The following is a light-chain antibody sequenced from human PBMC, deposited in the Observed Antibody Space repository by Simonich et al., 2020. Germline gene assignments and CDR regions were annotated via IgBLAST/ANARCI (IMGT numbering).Light chain of an antibody. CDR2: DAS. CDR3: QQXDNLPIT. V-gene: IGKV1-33*01. J-gene: IGKJ5*01. Sequence: DIQMTQSPSSLXAXVGDKGXLTXXASQDIINYLNRYQQKPGKAPXRLIXDASNXETGXXSXXXGSXXXXXFTXXXXSLQPEDIXXXYCQQXDNLPITFGQGTRXXIK. CDR1: QDIINY.